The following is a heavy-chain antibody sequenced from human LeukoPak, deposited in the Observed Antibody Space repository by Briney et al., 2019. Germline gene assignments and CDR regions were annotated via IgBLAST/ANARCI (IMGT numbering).Heavy chain of an antibody. J-gene: IGHJ2*01. CDR1: GGSFSGYY. Sequence: PSETLSLTCTVYGGSFSGYYWSWIRQPPGKGLEWIGEINHSGSTNYNPFLKSRVAISVDTSKNQFSLRVSSVTAADTAVYYCARKAGYCSSTSCSHYWYFDLWGRGTLVTVSS. CDR3: ARKAGYCSSTSCSHYWYFDL. CDR2: INHSGST. D-gene: IGHD2-2*01. V-gene: IGHV4-34*01.